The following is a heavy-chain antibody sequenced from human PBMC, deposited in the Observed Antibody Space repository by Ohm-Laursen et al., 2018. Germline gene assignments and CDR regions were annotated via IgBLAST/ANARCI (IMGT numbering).Heavy chain of an antibody. CDR1: GYTFTSYY. J-gene: IGHJ6*02. Sequence: SVKVSCKASGYTFTSYYMHWVRQAPGQGLEWMGWITAYNGNTNYAQKLQGRVTMTTDTSISTAYMELSSLRSEDTAVYYCARVDGGGMDVWGQGTTVTVSS. D-gene: IGHD3-16*01. CDR3: ARVDGGGMDV. V-gene: IGHV1-18*04. CDR2: ITAYNGNT.